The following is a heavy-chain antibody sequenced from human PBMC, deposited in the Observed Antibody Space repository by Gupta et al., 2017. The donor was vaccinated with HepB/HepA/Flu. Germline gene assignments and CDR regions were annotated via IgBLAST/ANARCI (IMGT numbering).Heavy chain of an antibody. CDR2: THFNGNT. D-gene: IGHD3-22*01. Sequence: QVQLQESGPGLVKPSQTLSLTCTVSGGSISSGGYYWGWSRQFPGKGLEWIGYTHFNGNTYYNPSLKSRLTMSVATSQNQFSLTLTSVTAADTAVYYCARYSHVYDSSGYHYFFDYWGQGSWVTVSS. CDR3: ARYSHVYDSSGYHYFFDY. V-gene: IGHV4-31*03. J-gene: IGHJ4*02. CDR1: GGSISSGGYY.